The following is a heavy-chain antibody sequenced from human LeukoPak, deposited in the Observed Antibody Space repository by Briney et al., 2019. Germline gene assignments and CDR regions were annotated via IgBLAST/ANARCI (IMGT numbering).Heavy chain of an antibody. CDR3: AEDGIRDFDYYYYYGMDV. D-gene: IGHD3-9*01. CDR2: INAGNGNT. CDR1: GYTFTSSA. V-gene: IGHV1-3*01. Sequence: ASVKVSCKASGYTFTSSALHGVRQAPGQGHAWMGWINAGNGNTKYSQKFQGRVTITRDTSARTAYMELSSLRSEDSVFFFQAEDGIRDFDYYYYYGMDVWGQGTTVTVSS. J-gene: IGHJ6*02.